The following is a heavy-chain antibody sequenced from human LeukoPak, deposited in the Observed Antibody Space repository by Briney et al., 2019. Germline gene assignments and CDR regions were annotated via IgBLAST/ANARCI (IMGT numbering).Heavy chain of an antibody. CDR2: IYASGST. CDR1: GDSINSGSYY. CDR3: ARVGAKLIGVGWYFDL. J-gene: IGHJ2*01. D-gene: IGHD3-3*01. Sequence: PSQTLSLTCTVSGDSINSGSYYWGWIRQPAGKGLEWIGRIYASGSTNYNPSLKSRVTISVDTSKNQFSLKLSSVTAADTAVYYCARVGAKLIGVGWYFDLWGRGTLVTVSS. V-gene: IGHV4-61*02.